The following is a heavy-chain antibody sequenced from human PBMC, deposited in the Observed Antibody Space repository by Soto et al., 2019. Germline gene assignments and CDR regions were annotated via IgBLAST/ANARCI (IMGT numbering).Heavy chain of an antibody. CDR3: ARAGFSYGHLLF. V-gene: IGHV4-30-4*01. Sequence: SETLSLTCDVSGGPIKTGDYYWDWIRQPPGKGLEWIGYVFYSGATNYSPSLKSRAAISMDTSKNQFSLSLTSVTAADTAVYYCARAGFSYGHLLFWGQGIRVTVS. CDR2: VFYSGAT. CDR1: GGPIKTGDYY. D-gene: IGHD3-10*01. J-gene: IGHJ4*02.